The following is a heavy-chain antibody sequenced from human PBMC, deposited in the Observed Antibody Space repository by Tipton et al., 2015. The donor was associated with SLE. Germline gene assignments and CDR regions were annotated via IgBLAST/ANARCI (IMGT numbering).Heavy chain of an antibody. Sequence: TLSLTCAVYGGSFSDYYWTWIRRPPGKGPEWIGEINHSGGTNYNPSLKSRVTISVDPSKNQFSLRLSSVTASDTAVFYCARGRRHCSRLFQLNWFDAWGQGTLVTASS. CDR1: GGSFSDYY. CDR2: INHSGGT. CDR3: ARGRRHCSRLFQLNWFDA. J-gene: IGHJ5*02. D-gene: IGHD2-21*02. V-gene: IGHV4-34*01.